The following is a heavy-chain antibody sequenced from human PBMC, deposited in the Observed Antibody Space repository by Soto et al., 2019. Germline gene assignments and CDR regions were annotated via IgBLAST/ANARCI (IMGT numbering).Heavy chain of an antibody. CDR1: GDSISDSY. J-gene: IGHJ5*02. CDR3: ARETLYVAIDH. Sequence: SETPSVTCTVSGDSISDSYWSWIRQTPGKRLEWIGYIHDSGTVNYNPSLKSRVSMSMDTSKSQFSLRLSSVTAADTAVYYCARETLYVAIDHWGRGTLVTVSS. V-gene: IGHV4-59*01. D-gene: IGHD3-16*02. CDR2: IHDSGTV.